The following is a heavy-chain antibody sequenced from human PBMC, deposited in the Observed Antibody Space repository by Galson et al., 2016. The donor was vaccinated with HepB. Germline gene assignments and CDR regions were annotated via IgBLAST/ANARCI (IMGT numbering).Heavy chain of an antibody. CDR1: GFTISNYW. V-gene: IGHV3-7*01. CDR2: IKQDVSEK. Sequence: SLRLSCAASGFTISNYWISWLRQAPGQGLEWVANIKQDVSEKYYVDSLKGRVIISTDNAKNSLFLQMNSLRSEDTAVYHGARIDVPRSFHGSYDSCGEGLIISARDNAKTALFQKRNSRKAETTAVYHWEGYCDTGSCYGTDSWGQGTLVTVSS. J-gene: IGHJ4*02. CDR3: ARIDVPRSFHGSYDSCGEGLIISARDNAKTALFQKRNSRKAETTAVYHWEGYCDTGSCYGTDS. D-gene: IGHD3-10*01.